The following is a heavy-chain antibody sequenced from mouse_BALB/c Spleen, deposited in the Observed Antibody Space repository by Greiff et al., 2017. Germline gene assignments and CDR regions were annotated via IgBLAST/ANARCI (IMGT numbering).Heavy chain of an antibody. CDR2: INPSNGGT. J-gene: IGHJ4*01. V-gene: IGHV1S81*02. D-gene: IGHD1-1*02. CDR3: AWGGDAMDY. CDR1: GYTFTSYY. Sequence: QAQLQQSGAELVKPGASVKLSCKASGYTFTSYYMYWVKQRPGQGLEWIGEINPSNGGTNFNEKFKSKATLTVDKSSSTAYMQLSSLTSEDSAVYYCAWGGDAMDYWGQGTSVTVSS.